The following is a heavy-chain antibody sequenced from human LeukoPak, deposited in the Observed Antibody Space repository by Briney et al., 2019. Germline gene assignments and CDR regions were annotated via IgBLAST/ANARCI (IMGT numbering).Heavy chain of an antibody. Sequence: SETLSLTCAVSGGSISSGSYYWSWIRQPAGKGLEWVGRIYTSGITNYNPSLKSRVTISVDTSKNQFSLKLSSVTAADTAVYYCARAYGSGSLDAFDIWGQGTMVTVSS. V-gene: IGHV4-61*02. J-gene: IGHJ3*02. CDR1: GGSISSGSYY. CDR3: ARAYGSGSLDAFDI. CDR2: IYTSGIT. D-gene: IGHD3-10*01.